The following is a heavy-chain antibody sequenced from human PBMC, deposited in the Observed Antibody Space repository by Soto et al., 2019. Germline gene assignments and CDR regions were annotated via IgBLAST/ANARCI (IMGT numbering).Heavy chain of an antibody. Sequence: TGGSLRLSYAASGFTFSSYSMNWVRQAPGTGLAWVSSISSSSSYIYYADSVRGRFTISRDNAKNSLYLQMNSLRAEDTAVFYCARRRGVATLRTTEYAFDIWGQGTMVTVPS. CDR1: GFTFSSYS. J-gene: IGHJ3*02. CDR2: ISSSSSYI. CDR3: ARRRGVATLRTTEYAFDI. D-gene: IGHD5-12*01. V-gene: IGHV3-21*01.